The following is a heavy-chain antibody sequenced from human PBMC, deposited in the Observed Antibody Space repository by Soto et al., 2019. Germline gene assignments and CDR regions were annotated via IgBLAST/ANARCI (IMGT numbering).Heavy chain of an antibody. D-gene: IGHD6-13*01. V-gene: IGHV1-46*01. CDR2: INPSGGST. J-gene: IGHJ6*02. CDR3: ASAGIAAAGTPQAYYYYYGMDV. Sequence: SVKVSCEASGYTFTSYYMHWVRQAPVQGLEWMGIINPSGGSTSYAQKFQGRVTMTRDTSTSTVYMELSSLRSEDTAVYYCASAGIAAAGTPQAYYYYYGMDVWGQGTTVTVSS. CDR1: GYTFTSYY.